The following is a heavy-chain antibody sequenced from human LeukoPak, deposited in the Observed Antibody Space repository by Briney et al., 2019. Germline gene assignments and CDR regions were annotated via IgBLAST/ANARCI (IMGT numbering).Heavy chain of an antibody. V-gene: IGHV4-4*07. J-gene: IGHJ4*02. D-gene: IGHD2-21*02. CDR1: GVSISSYY. CDR3: ARPYCGGDCYSHGDY. Sequence: KSSETLSLTCTVSGVSISSYYWSWIRQPAGKGLEWIGRIHTSGSTNYNPSLKSRVTMSVDTSKNQFSLKLSSVTAADTAVYYCARPYCGGDCYSHGDYWGQGTLVTVSS. CDR2: IHTSGST.